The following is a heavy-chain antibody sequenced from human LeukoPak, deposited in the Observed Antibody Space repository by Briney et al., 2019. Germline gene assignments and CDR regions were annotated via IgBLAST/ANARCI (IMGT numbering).Heavy chain of an antibody. CDR1: GFTFSSYE. CDR3: ATNSGWYTGTFDY. D-gene: IGHD6-13*01. V-gene: IGHV3-48*03. J-gene: IGHJ4*02. CDR2: ISSSDNTM. Sequence: PGGSLRLSCAASGFTFSSYEMNWVRQAPGKGLEWVSYISSSDNTMYYADSVKGRFTISRDNAKNSLYLQMNSLRAEDTAVYYCATNSGWYTGTFDYWGQGTLVTVSS.